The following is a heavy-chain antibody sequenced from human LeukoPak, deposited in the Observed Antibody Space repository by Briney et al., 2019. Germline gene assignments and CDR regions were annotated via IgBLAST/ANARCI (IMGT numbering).Heavy chain of an antibody. V-gene: IGHV3-23*01. CDR1: ECTFSSYG. J-gene: IGHJ4*02. D-gene: IGHD6-13*01. CDR2: SSGNGGST. Sequence: GGSLRLSCAASECTFSSYGMMWVHQAPGKVREWVSGSSGNGGSTYLADSVKGRFTISRDNSKNTLYLEMNSLRADDTAVYYCAKDRPTVYSSSWLHFLDSWGQGTLVTVSS. CDR3: AKDRPTVYSSSWLHFLDS.